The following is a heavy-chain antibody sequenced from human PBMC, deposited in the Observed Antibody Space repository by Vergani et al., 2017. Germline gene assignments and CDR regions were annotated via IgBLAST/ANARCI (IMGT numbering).Heavy chain of an antibody. J-gene: IGHJ5*02. CDR2: ISGSGGST. D-gene: IGHD3-22*01. CDR3: AKREPTYYYDSSGSSNWFDP. CDR1: GFTFSSYA. Sequence: EVQLLESGGGLVQPGGSLRLSCAASGFTFSSYAMSWVRQAPEKGLEWVSTISGSGGSTYYADSVKGRFTISRDNFKNTLYLQMNSLRAEDTAVYYCAKREPTYYYDSSGSSNWFDPWGQGTLVTVSS. V-gene: IGHV3-23*01.